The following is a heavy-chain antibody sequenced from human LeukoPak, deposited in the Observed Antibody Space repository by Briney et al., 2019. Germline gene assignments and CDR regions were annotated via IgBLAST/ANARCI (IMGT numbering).Heavy chain of an antibody. D-gene: IGHD6-19*01. Sequence: PGGSLSLSCAVSGFPFSDYEINWVRQAPGKGLEWVSNIGSSGTTRYYADSVKGRFSISRDNAENSLYLQMNSLRVEDTGIYYCALLAVASVLDYWGQGALVTVSS. CDR2: IGSSGTTR. J-gene: IGHJ4*02. V-gene: IGHV3-48*03. CDR3: ALLAVASVLDY. CDR1: GFPFSDYE.